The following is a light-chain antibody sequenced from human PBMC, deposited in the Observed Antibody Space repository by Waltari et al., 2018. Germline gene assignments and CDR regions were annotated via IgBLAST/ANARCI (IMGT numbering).Light chain of an antibody. V-gene: IGKV1-5*03. CDR1: QTISSW. Sequence: DIQMTQSPSTLSTSIGDRVTITCRASQTISSWLAWYQQKPGKAPKLLFNTASSLESCVPSRFSGSGSGTEFTLTISSLQPDDFATYYCQQYDRLPVTFGQGTKLEIK. J-gene: IGKJ2*01. CDR3: QQYDRLPVT. CDR2: TAS.